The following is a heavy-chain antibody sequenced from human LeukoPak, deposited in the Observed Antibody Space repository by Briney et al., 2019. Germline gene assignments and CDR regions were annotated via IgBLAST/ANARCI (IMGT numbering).Heavy chain of an antibody. J-gene: IGHJ4*02. Sequence: GGSLRLSCAASGFTFNSYAMSWVRQAPGKGLEWVSGISGSGGSTYYADSVEGRFTISRDISKNTLHLQMNSLRAEDTALYYCVKDAAVTPFYFDYWGQGTLVTVSS. V-gene: IGHV3-23*01. CDR1: GFTFNSYA. D-gene: IGHD4-17*01. CDR3: VKDAAVTPFYFDY. CDR2: ISGSGGST.